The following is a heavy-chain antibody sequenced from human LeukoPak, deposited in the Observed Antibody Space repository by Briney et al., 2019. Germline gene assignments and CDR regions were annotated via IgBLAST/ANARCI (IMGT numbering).Heavy chain of an antibody. V-gene: IGHV3-23*01. CDR3: AKSMFPRLTHYFDY. CDR1: GFTFSSYA. CDR2: ISGSGGST. D-gene: IGHD3-10*02. Sequence: GGSLRLSCAVSGFTFSSYAMHWVRQAPGKGLEWASAISGSGGSTYYADSVKGRFTISRDNSKNTLYLQMNSLRAEDTAVYYCAKSMFPRLTHYFDYWGQGTLVTVSS. J-gene: IGHJ4*02.